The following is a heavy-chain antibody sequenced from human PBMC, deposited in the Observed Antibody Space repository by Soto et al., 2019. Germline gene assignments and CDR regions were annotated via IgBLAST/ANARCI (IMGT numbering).Heavy chain of an antibody. CDR2: IFGGGGGT. J-gene: IGHJ4*02. CDR1: GFTFSNYA. D-gene: IGHD6-13*01. Sequence: EVQLLESGGGLVQPGGSLRLSCAVSGFTFSNYAVGWVRQAPGMGLKWVSSIFGGGGGTYYTDSVKGRFTISRDSSGNTVFLQMNSLRAEDTALYSCAKYGSRSSPHYLDYWGQGTLVTVSS. V-gene: IGHV3-23*01. CDR3: AKYGSRSSPHYLDY.